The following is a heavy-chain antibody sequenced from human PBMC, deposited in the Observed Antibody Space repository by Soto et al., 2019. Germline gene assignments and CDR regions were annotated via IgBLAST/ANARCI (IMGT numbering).Heavy chain of an antibody. CDR3: ARGVDIVVVPAAMYYYYYGMDV. D-gene: IGHD2-2*01. J-gene: IGHJ6*02. Sequence: ASVKVSCAASGFTFSSYSMNWVRQAPGKGLEWVSSISSSSSYIYYADSVKGRFTISRDNAKNSLYLQMNSLRAEDTAVYYCARGVDIVVVPAAMYYYYYGMDVWGQGTTVTVSS. CDR2: ISSSSSYI. CDR1: GFTFSSYS. V-gene: IGHV3-21*01.